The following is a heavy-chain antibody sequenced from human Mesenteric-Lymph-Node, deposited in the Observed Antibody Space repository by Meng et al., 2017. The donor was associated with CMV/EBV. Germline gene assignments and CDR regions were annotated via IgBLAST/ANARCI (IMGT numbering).Heavy chain of an antibody. CDR3: ARGGSANTYYYYGMDV. D-gene: IGHD2/OR15-2a*01. CDR2: INPNSGGT. J-gene: IGHJ6*02. V-gene: IGHV1-2*02. Sequence: ASVKVSCKAYRYTFTGYYMHWVRQAPGQGLEWMGWINPNSGGTNYAQKFQGRVTMTRDTSISTAYMELSRLRSEDTAVYYCARGGSANTYYYYGMDVWGQGTTVTVSS. CDR1: RYTFTGYY.